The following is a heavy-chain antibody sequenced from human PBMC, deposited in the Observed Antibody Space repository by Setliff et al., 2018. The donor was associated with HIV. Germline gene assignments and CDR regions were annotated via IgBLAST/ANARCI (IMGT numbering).Heavy chain of an antibody. J-gene: IGHJ4*02. CDR2: ISNTGRTT. Sequence: QPGGSLRLSCAASGFTFSNYAMGWVRQVPGKGLEWAASISNTGRTTYYADSAKGRFIISRDNSENTAYLQMSSLRDEDTAIYYCAKKASLIAVAGTFRYYFDYWGQGTLVTVSS. CDR3: AKKASLIAVAGTFRYYFDY. D-gene: IGHD6-19*01. CDR1: GFTFSNYA. V-gene: IGHV3-23*01.